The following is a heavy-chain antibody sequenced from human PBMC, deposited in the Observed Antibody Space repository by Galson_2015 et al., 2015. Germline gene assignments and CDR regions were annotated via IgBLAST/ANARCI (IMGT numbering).Heavy chain of an antibody. J-gene: IGHJ4*02. CDR3: ARGRFLEWLFFDY. CDR2: INAGNGNT. D-gene: IGHD3-3*01. V-gene: IGHV1-3*01. Sequence: SVKVSCKASGYTFTSYAMHWVRQAPGQRLEWMGWINAGNGNTKYSQKFQGRVTITRDTSASTAYMELSSLRSEDTAVYYCARGRFLEWLFFDYWGQGTLVTVSS. CDR1: GYTFTSYA.